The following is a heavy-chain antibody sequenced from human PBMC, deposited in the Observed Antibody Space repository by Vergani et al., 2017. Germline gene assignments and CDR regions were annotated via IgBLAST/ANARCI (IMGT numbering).Heavy chain of an antibody. D-gene: IGHD6-13*01. CDR3: ARARRGYSSSWGYYMDV. CDR1: GGTFSSYT. CDR2: SIPILGIA. Sequence: QVQLVQSGAEVKKPGSSVKVSCKASGGTFSSYTISWVRQAPGQGLEWMGRSIPILGIANYAQKFQGRVTITADKSTSTAYMELSSLRSEDTAVYYCARARRGYSSSWGYYMDVWGKGTTVTVSS. V-gene: IGHV1-69*02. J-gene: IGHJ6*03.